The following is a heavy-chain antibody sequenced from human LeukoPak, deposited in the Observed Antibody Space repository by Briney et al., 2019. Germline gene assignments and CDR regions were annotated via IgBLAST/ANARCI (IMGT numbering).Heavy chain of an antibody. Sequence: PGGSLRLSCAASGFSFSTYSMIWVRQAPGKGLEWVSSVSGTSEYIYYADSVRGRFTISRDNAKNTVYLQMNSLRAEDTAAYYYARWYSSGWYSDYWGQGTLVTVSS. J-gene: IGHJ4*02. CDR1: GFSFSTYS. D-gene: IGHD6-19*01. CDR2: VSGTSEYI. V-gene: IGHV3-21*06. CDR3: ARWYSSGWYSDY.